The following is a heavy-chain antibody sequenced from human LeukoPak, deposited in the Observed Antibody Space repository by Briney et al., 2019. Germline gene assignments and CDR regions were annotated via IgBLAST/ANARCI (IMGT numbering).Heavy chain of an antibody. J-gene: IGHJ4*02. CDR1: GFTFSSYS. D-gene: IGHD4-17*01. CDR3: ARGGQATVTTGAPDY. Sequence: GGSLRLSCAASGFTFSSYSMNWVRQAPGEGLEWVSSISSSSSYIYYADSVKGRFTISRDNAKNSLYLQMNSLIAEDTAVYYCARGGQATVTTGAPDYWGQGTLVTVSS. V-gene: IGHV3-21*01. CDR2: ISSSSSYI.